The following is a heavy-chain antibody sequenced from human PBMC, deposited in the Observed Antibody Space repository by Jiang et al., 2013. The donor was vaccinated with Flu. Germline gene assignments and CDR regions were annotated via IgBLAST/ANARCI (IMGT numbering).Heavy chain of an antibody. D-gene: IGHD3-10*01. Sequence: QVPGKGLEWVALISSDGGKTYYGDSVKGRFTISRDNSKNTLFLQMNSLRPEDTAVYHCAKDGGPGTGTGDGFDIWGQGTMVTVSS. CDR2: ISSDGGKT. J-gene: IGHJ3*02. CDR3: AKDGGPGTGTGDGFDI. V-gene: IGHV3-30*04.